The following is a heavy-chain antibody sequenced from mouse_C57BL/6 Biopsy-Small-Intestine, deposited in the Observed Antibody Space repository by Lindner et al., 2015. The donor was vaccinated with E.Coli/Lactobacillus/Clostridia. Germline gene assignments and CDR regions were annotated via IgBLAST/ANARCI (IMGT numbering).Heavy chain of an antibody. CDR2: IYPGSGST. CDR3: ARMGWLLEY. D-gene: IGHD1-1*02. V-gene: IGHV1-84*01. J-gene: IGHJ4*01. Sequence: QLQESGPELVEAWGFSEDILSRLLAYTFTDTIVNWVKQRPGQGLEWIGWIYPGSGSTKYNEKLKGKATLTVDTSSSTAYMQLSSLTSEDSAVYFCARMGWLLEYWGQGTSVTVSS. CDR1: AYTFTDT.